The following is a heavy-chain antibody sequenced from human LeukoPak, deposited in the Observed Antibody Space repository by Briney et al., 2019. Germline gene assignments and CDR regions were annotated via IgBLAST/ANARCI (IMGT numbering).Heavy chain of an antibody. CDR2: FDPEDGET. J-gene: IGHJ5*02. CDR3: ATVYRSSEGVNWFDP. V-gene: IGHV1-24*01. Sequence: GASVKVSCKVSGYTLTELSMHWVRQAPGNGLEWMGGFDPEDGETIYAQTFQGRVTMTEDTSTDTAYMELSSLRSEDTAVYYCATVYRSSEGVNWFDPWGQGTLVTVSS. D-gene: IGHD6-6*01. CDR1: GYTLTELS.